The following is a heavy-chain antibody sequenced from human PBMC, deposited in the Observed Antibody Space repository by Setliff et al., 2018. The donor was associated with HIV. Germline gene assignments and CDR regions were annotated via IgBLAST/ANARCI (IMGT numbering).Heavy chain of an antibody. CDR2: IYYSGNT. D-gene: IGHD1-26*01. J-gene: IGHJ4*01. Sequence: SETLSLTCTVSGASISRGNYYWGWIRQPPGKGLEWIGTIYYSGNTYYNPSLKSRVTISVDTSKNQISLKLSSVTAADTAVYYCASHLPPYSGNFDYWGHGTLVTVSS. V-gene: IGHV4-39*01. CDR3: ASHLPPYSGNFDY. CDR1: GASISRGNYY.